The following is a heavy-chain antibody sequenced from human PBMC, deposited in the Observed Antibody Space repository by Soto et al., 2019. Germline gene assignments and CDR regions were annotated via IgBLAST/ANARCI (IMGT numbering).Heavy chain of an antibody. CDR3: ASEILGYYYYGMDV. D-gene: IGHD2-15*01. Sequence: ASVKVSYNASGYTFTSYAMHLVRQAPGQRLEWMGWINAGNGNTKYSQKFQGRVTITRDTSASTAYMELSSLRSEDTAVYYCASEILGYYYYGMDVWGQGTTVTVSS. CDR2: INAGNGNT. J-gene: IGHJ6*02. CDR1: GYTFTSYA. V-gene: IGHV1-3*01.